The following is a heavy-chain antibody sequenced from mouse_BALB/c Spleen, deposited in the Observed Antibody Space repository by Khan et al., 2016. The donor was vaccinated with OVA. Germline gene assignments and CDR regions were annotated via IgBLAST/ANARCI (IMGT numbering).Heavy chain of an antibody. CDR1: GYTFTTYT. CDR2: IIPSNDYT. J-gene: IGHJ3*01. Sequence: QVQLKQSGAELARPGDSVTMSCKASGYTFTTYTIYWVKQRPGRGLEWIGYIIPSNDYTNYNQKFKDRATLTADKSSSPAYMQLSSLTSEDSAVYYCVRGGAYYRSDGWFAYWGQGTLVTVSA. CDR3: VRGGAYYRSDGWFAY. D-gene: IGHD2-14*01. V-gene: IGHV1-4*01.